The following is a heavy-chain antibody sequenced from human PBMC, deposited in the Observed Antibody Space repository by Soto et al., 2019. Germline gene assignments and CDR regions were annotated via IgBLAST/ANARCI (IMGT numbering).Heavy chain of an antibody. CDR2: IYYSGST. V-gene: IGHV4-59*12. CDR3: AASLWIHKGDYSAFDI. Sequence: SETLSLTCTVSGGSISSYYWSWIRQPPGKGLEWIGYIYYSGSTNYNPSLKSRVTISVDTSKNQFSLELSSLRSEDTAVYYCAASLWIHKGDYSAFDIWGQGTMVTVSS. J-gene: IGHJ3*02. D-gene: IGHD4-17*01. CDR1: GGSISSYY.